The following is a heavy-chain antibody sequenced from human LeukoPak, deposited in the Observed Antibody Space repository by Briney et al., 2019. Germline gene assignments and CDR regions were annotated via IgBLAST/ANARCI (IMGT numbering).Heavy chain of an antibody. CDR3: ARVQEFWGVEWGFDY. Sequence: GASVKVSCKASGFTFTSYYMHWVRQAPGQGLEWMGIINPSGGSTSYAQKFQGRVTMTRDTSTSTVYMELSSLRSEDTAVYYCARVQEFWGVEWGFDYWGQGTLVTVSS. CDR1: GFTFTSYY. J-gene: IGHJ4*02. V-gene: IGHV1-46*01. CDR2: INPSGGST. D-gene: IGHD3-16*01.